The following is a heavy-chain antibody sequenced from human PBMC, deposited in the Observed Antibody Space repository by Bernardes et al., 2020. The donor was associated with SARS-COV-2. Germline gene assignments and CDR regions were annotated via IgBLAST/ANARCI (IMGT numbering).Heavy chain of an antibody. J-gene: IGHJ4*02. V-gene: IGHV3-48*02. D-gene: IGHD2-15*01. Sequence: GGSLRLPCAASGFPFSNYNMNWVRQAPGKGLEWVSFISSSSSTIYYADSVKGRFTISRDNAKNSLYLQMNSLRDEDTAVYYCACGGSCYFDYWGQGTLVTVSS. CDR2: ISSSSSTI. CDR1: GFPFSNYN. CDR3: ACGGSCYFDY.